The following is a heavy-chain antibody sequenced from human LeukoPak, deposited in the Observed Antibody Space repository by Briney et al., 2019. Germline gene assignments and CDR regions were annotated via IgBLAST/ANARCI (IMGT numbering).Heavy chain of an antibody. D-gene: IGHD2-2*01. CDR3: ARGDIVVVPAAGDAFDI. V-gene: IGHV3-21*01. CDR2: ISSSSSYI. CDR1: GFTFSSYG. J-gene: IGHJ3*02. Sequence: GGSLRLSCAASGFTFSSYGMHWVRQAPGKGLEWVSSISSSSSYIYYADSVKGRFTISRDNAKNSLYLQMNSLRAEDTAVYYCARGDIVVVPAAGDAFDIWGQGTMVTVSS.